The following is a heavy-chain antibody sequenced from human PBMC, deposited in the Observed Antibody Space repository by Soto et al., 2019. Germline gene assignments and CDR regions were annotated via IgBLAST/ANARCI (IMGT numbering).Heavy chain of an antibody. CDR2: LSNSGSTI. V-gene: IGHV3-48*02. CDR3: ASDWRIYDSVSGRYVPHLDS. CDR1: GFTLSSYG. J-gene: IGHJ4*02. D-gene: IGHD2-15*01. Sequence: EVQLVESGGDLVQPGGSLRLSCAASGFTLSSYGMNWVRQAPGKGLERVSFLSNSGSTIYYADSLKGRFTISREHAKNSLYVQMNGLRDEDTAVYYCASDWRIYDSVSGRYVPHLDSWGQGTLVTVSS.